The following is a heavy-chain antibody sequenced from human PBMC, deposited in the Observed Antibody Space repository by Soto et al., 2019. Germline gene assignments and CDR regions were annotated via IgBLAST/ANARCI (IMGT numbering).Heavy chain of an antibody. CDR3: TIWWEGLRYQEYVVEV. CDR1: GGTHNNYA. D-gene: IGHD1-26*01. CDR2: IIPIFATV. V-gene: IGHV1-69*06. Sequence: QVQLLQSGSEVRKPGSSVKVSCKASGGTHNNYAFTGVRQARGQGVEWVGGIIPIFATVVYAQRFEGRVTISAKTSTSRAYTELTNLSCVDTAVYYCTIWWEGLRYQEYVVEVWGQRTGITVSS. J-gene: IGHJ6*01.